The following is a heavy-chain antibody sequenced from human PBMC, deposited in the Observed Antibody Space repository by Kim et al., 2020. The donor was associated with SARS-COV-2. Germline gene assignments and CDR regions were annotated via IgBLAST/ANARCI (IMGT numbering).Heavy chain of an antibody. CDR3: ARGGEAMVLGY. V-gene: IGHV1-69*04. CDR1: GGTFSSYA. D-gene: IGHD5-18*01. J-gene: IGHJ4*02. Sequence: SVKVSCKASGGTFSSYAISWVRQAPGQGLEWMGRIIPILGIANYAQKFQGRVTITADKSTSTAYMELSSLRSEDTAVYYCARGGEAMVLGYWGQGTLVTVSS. CDR2: IIPILGIA.